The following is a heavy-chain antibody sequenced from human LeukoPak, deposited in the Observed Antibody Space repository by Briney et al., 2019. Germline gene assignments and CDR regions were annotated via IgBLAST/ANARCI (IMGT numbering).Heavy chain of an antibody. CDR1: GFTLSTYS. D-gene: IGHD6-13*01. J-gene: IGHJ6*02. Sequence: GGSLRLSCAASGFTLSTYSMNWVRQAPGKGLEWVSSISTGSSDVYYADSVKGRFTISRDNAKNSPYLQMNSLRVEDTAVYYCARDAFASSWPNYYYGMDVWGQGTTVTVSS. CDR2: ISTGSSDV. CDR3: ARDAFASSWPNYYYGMDV. V-gene: IGHV3-21*01.